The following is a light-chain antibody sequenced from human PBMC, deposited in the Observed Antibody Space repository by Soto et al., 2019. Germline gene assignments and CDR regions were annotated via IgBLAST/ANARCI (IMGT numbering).Light chain of an antibody. CDR2: KAS. J-gene: IGKJ1*01. Sequence: DIQMTQSPSTLSASVGDRVTITCRASQSISSWLAWYQQKPGKAPKLLIYKASSLESGVPSRFSGRGSGTEFTLTISSLQPDDFATYYCQQYNSYCTFGQGTKVEIK. V-gene: IGKV1-5*03. CDR3: QQYNSYCT. CDR1: QSISSW.